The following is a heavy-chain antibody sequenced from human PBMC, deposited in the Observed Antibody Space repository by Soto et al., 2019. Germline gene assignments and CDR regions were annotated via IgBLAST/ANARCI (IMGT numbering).Heavy chain of an antibody. J-gene: IGHJ5*02. Sequence: TLSLTCAVSGGXISSGGYSWSWIRQPPGKGLEWIGYIYHSGSTYYNPSLKSRVTISVDRSKNQFSLKLSSVTAADTAVCYCARVPDRWGQGTLVTVSS. V-gene: IGHV4-30-2*01. CDR2: IYHSGST. CDR3: ARVPDR. CDR1: GGXISSGGYS. D-gene: IGHD2-2*01.